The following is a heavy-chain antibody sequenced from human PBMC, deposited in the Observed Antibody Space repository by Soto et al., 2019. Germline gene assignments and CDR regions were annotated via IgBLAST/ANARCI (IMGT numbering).Heavy chain of an antibody. CDR2: IKQDGSEK. J-gene: IGHJ6*03. CDR1: GFTFSSYW. Sequence: GGSLRLSCAASGFTFSSYWMSWVRQAPGKGLEWVANIKQDGSEKYYVDSAKGRFTISRDNAKNSLYLQMNSLRAEDTAVYYCASPGYYYYMDVWGKGTTVTVSS. CDR3: ASPGYYYYMDV. V-gene: IGHV3-7*01.